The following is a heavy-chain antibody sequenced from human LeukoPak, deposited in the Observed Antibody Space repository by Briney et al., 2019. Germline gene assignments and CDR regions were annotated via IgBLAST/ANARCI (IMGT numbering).Heavy chain of an antibody. CDR3: ARDRMPSYLYYYYYMDV. D-gene: IGHD2-2*01. CDR1: GGSISSYY. Sequence: SETLSLTCTVSGGSISSYYWSWIRQPPGKGLEWIGYIYYSGSTNYNPSLKSRVTISVDTSKNQFSLKLSSVTAADTVVYYCARDRMPSYLYYYYYMDVWGKGTTVTVSS. V-gene: IGHV4-59*01. CDR2: IYYSGST. J-gene: IGHJ6*03.